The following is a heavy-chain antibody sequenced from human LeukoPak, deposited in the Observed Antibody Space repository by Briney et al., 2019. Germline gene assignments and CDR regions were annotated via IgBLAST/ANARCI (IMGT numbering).Heavy chain of an antibody. CDR3: ARARSSSWYPDY. D-gene: IGHD6-13*01. J-gene: IGHJ4*02. V-gene: IGHV5-51*01. CDR2: IYPGDSDT. CDR1: GYSFTSYW. Sequence: GESLKISCKGSGYSFTSYWIAWVRQMPGKRLEWMGIIYPGDSDTRYSPSFQGQVTISADKSISTAYLQWSSLKASDTAVYYCARARSSSWYPDYWGQGTLVTVSS.